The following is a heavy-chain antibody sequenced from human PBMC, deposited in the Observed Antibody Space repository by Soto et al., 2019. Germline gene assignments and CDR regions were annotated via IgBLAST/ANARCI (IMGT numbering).Heavy chain of an antibody. D-gene: IGHD3-10*01. J-gene: IGHJ6*02. CDR3: ARESFTMVRGVIIRAGYYYYGMDV. V-gene: IGHV4-39*02. CDR1: GGSITSNDY. Sequence: SETLSLTCIVSGGSITSNDYWGWVRQPPGKGLEWIGNIYYSGRTYYNPSLKSRVTISVDRSKNQFSLKLSSVTAADTAVYYCARESFTMVRGVIIRAGYYYYGMDVWGQGTTVTVSS. CDR2: IYYSGRT.